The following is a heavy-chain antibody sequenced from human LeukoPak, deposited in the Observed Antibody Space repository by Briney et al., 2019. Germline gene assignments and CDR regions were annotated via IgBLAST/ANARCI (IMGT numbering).Heavy chain of an antibody. J-gene: IGHJ4*02. V-gene: IGHV3-7*01. CDR2: IKQDGSEK. D-gene: IGHD2-15*01. Sequence: PGGSLRLSCAASGFTFSSYWMSWVRQAPGKGLEWVANIKQDGSEKYYVDSVKGRFTISRDNAKNSLYLQMNSLRAEDTAVHYCAREGDYYCSGGSCYDYWGQGTLVTVSS. CDR1: GFTFSSYW. CDR3: AREGDYYCSGGSCYDY.